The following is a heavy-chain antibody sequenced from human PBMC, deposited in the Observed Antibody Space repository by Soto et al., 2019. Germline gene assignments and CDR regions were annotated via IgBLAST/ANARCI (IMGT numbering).Heavy chain of an antibody. CDR3: ARELTSMNYYDSSGSDAFDS. V-gene: IGHV3-53*01. J-gene: IGHJ3*02. D-gene: IGHD3-22*01. Sequence: LGGSLRLSCAASGFTVSSDYMSWVRQAPGKGLEWVSVIYSGGSTYYADSVKGRFTISRDNSKNTLYLQMNSLRAEDTAVYYCARELTSMNYYDSSGSDAFDSWGQGTMVTVSS. CDR2: IYSGGST. CDR1: GFTVSSDY.